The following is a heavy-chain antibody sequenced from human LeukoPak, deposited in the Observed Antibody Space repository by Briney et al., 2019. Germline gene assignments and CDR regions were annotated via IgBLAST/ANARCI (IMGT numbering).Heavy chain of an antibody. V-gene: IGHV1-46*01. Sequence: ASVKVSCKASGGTFSSYAISWVRQAPGQGLEWMGIINPNDGTTTYVQKFQGRVTMTRDTSTSTVYMELSSLRSEDTAVYFCARMPGKKSLIPNYYYGMDVWGQGTTVTVSS. D-gene: IGHD3-10*01. CDR3: ARMPGKKSLIPNYYYGMDV. CDR2: INPNDGTT. J-gene: IGHJ6*02. CDR1: GGTFSSYA.